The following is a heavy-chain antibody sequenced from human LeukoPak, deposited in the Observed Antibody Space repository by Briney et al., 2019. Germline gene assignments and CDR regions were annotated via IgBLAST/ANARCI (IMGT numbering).Heavy chain of an antibody. J-gene: IGHJ3*02. D-gene: IGHD3-3*01. CDR3: ARDHGELRFLEWPLGDAFDI. Sequence: ASVKVSCKASGYTFTSYGISWVRQAPGQGLEWMGWISAYNGNTNYAQKLQGRVTMTTDTSTSTAYMELRSLRSDDTAVYYCARDHGELRFLEWPLGDAFDIWGQGTMVTVSS. CDR1: GYTFTSYG. V-gene: IGHV1-18*01. CDR2: ISAYNGNT.